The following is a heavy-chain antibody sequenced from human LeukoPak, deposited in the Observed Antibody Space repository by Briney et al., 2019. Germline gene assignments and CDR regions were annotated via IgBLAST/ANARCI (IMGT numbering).Heavy chain of an antibody. V-gene: IGHV1-69*05. CDR1: GGTFSSYA. D-gene: IGHD2-2*01. Sequence: SVKVSCKASGGTFSSYAISWVRQAPGQGLEWMGGIIPIFGTANYAQKFQGRVTITTDESTSTAYMELSSLRSEDTAVYYCARTIVVVPAAMYYYYYYMDVWGKGATVTVSS. CDR2: IIPIFGTA. J-gene: IGHJ6*03. CDR3: ARTIVVVPAAMYYYYYYMDV.